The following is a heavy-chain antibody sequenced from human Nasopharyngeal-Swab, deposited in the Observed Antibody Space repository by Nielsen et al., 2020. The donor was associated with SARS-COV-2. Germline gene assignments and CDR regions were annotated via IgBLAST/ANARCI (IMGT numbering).Heavy chain of an antibody. V-gene: IGHV3-43D*03. CDR2: ITWNAGYT. CDR1: GFTFDDHS. Sequence: GESLKISCAASGFTFDDHSMHWVRQAPGKGLEGVSLITWNAGYTYYSDSVKGRFTISRDNSKKSLYLQMSSLRPEDTALYYCVKDMTLHTYGETHFDYWGQGTLVTVSS. D-gene: IGHD5-18*01. CDR3: VKDMTLHTYGETHFDY. J-gene: IGHJ4*02.